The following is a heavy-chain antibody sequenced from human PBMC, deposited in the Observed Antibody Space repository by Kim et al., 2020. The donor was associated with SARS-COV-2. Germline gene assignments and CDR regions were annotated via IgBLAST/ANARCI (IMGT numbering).Heavy chain of an antibody. D-gene: IGHD3-10*01. CDR3: ASFRTLWFGELYFDY. Sequence: PSLKSRVTISVDTSKNQFSLKLSSVTAADTAVYYCASFRTLWFGELYFDYWGQGTLVTVSS. J-gene: IGHJ4*02. V-gene: IGHV4-39*01.